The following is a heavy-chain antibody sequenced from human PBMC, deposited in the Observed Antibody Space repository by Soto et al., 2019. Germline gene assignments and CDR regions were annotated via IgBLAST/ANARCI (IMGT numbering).Heavy chain of an antibody. V-gene: IGHV1-69*13. J-gene: IGHJ6*02. CDR1: GGTFSTHA. CDR3: ARGYCSGGNCYSGMDV. CDR2: ITPISGTT. Sequence: SVKVSCKASGGTFSTHAIIWVRQAPGHGLEWMGGITPISGTTYYTQKFQGRVTITADEPTSTAFMELSSLKSDDTAVFYCARGYCSGGNCYSGMDVWGQGTMVTVSS. D-gene: IGHD2-15*01.